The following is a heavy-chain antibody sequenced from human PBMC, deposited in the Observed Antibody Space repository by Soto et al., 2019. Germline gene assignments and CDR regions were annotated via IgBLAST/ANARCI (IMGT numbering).Heavy chain of an antibody. Sequence: QLQLQESGPGVVKPSETLSLTCTVSGGSISSSSYYWGWIRQPPGKGLEWIGTFYYSGSTYYNPSLKSRVTIPRDTSENQFPLKLSSVTAADTAVYYCARQVVDGTLAGAGSFDYWGQGTLVTVSS. J-gene: IGHJ4*02. V-gene: IGHV4-39*01. D-gene: IGHD3-10*01. CDR1: GGSISSSSYY. CDR2: FYYSGST. CDR3: ARQVVDGTLAGAGSFDY.